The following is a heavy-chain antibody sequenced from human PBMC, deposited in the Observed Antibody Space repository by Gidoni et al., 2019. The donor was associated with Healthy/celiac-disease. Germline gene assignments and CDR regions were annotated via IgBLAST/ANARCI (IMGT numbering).Heavy chain of an antibody. CDR3: ARDRTAGLGELSLLPLDN. J-gene: IGHJ4*02. CDR2: ISAYNCNT. V-gene: IGHV1-18*04. CDR1: GYTFTKYG. Sequence: QVQLVQSGSEVTKPGASVKVSCKASGYTFTKYGISWVRPAPGQGLEWMGWISAYNCNTHYAQKVQGRVTMTTDTSTNTAYMEMRSLGSDDTAVFYCARDRTAGLGELSLLPLDNWGQGTLVTVSS. D-gene: IGHD3-16*02.